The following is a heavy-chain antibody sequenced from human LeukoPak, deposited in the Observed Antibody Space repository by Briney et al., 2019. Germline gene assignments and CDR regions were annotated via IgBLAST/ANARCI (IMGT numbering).Heavy chain of an antibody. CDR2: IKQDGSEK. CDR1: GFTFSSFW. V-gene: IGHV3-7*01. J-gene: IGHJ4*02. Sequence: GGSLRLSCVASGFTFSSFWMTWVRQTPGKGLEWLANIKQDGSEKYYVDSVKGRFTISRDNAKNSLYLQMNSLRAEDTAVYYCAGGATNFDCWGQGTLVTVSS. CDR3: AGGATNFDC.